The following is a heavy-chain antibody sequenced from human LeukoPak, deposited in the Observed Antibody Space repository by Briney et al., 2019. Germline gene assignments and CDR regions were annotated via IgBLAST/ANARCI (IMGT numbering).Heavy chain of an antibody. J-gene: IGHJ6*03. Sequence: GGSLRLSCAASGFTFSNYGMNWVRQAPGKGPEWVANIRQDESERYFADSVKGRFTISRDNAKKSVYLHMSSLRAEDTALYYCARLSAYYYGSYFYYYMDVWGKGTTVTVSS. D-gene: IGHD3-10*01. V-gene: IGHV3-7*01. CDR1: GFTFSNYG. CDR3: ARLSAYYYGSYFYYYMDV. CDR2: IRQDESER.